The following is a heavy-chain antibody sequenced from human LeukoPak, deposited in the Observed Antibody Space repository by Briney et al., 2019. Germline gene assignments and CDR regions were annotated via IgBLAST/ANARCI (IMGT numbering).Heavy chain of an antibody. V-gene: IGHV4-59*11. D-gene: IGHD6-13*01. CDR1: GGSISSHY. CDR3: ARGLMMAVAGRGEFHY. CDR2: IYYSGST. Sequence: KPSETLSLTCTVSGGSISSHYWSWIPQPPGKGLEWLGYIYYSGSTNYNPPLKSRVTISVDTSKDQFSLKLSSVTAADTAVYYCARGLMMAVAGRGEFHYSGQGTLVTVSS. J-gene: IGHJ4*02.